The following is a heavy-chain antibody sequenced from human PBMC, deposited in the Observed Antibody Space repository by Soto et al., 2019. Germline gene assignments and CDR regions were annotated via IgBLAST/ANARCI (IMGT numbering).Heavy chain of an antibody. Sequence: QITLKESGPTLVKPTQTLTLTCTFSGFSLSTSSGVGVGWIRQPPGKALEWLALIYWDDDKRYSPSLKSRLTNTXDXLKNQVVLTMTNMDPVDTATYYCAHTYYASGASFDYWGQGTLVTVSS. V-gene: IGHV2-5*02. D-gene: IGHD3-10*01. CDR3: AHTYYASGASFDY. J-gene: IGHJ4*02. CDR1: GFSLSTSSGVG. CDR2: IYWDDDK.